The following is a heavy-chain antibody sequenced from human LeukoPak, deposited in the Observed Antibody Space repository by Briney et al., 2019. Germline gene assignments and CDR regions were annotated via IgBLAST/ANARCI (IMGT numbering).Heavy chain of an antibody. CDR1: GYSFTGYY. CDR2: INPHSGGT. CDR3: ARVPTLQLWLPEARFDP. Sequence: ASVKVSCKASGYSFTGYYIHWMRQAPGQGLEWMGWINPHSGGTNFAQKFQGRLTLTRDTSINTAYMELSRLRTDDTAVYYCARVPTLQLWLPEARFDPWGQGTLVTVSS. V-gene: IGHV1-2*02. D-gene: IGHD5-18*01. J-gene: IGHJ5*02.